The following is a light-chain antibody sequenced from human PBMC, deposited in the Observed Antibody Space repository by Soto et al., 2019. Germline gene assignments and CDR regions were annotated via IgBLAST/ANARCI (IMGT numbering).Light chain of an antibody. V-gene: IGKV1-5*03. J-gene: IGKJ1*01. CDR1: QNIRTL. CDR3: QQYGSSPRT. Sequence: DIQMTQSPSTLSGSLGDRATITCRASQNIRTLLDWYQQKPGKAPKLLIYKASTLKSGVPSRFSGSGSGTDFTLTISRLEPEDFAVYYCQQYGSSPRTFGQGTKVDIK. CDR2: KAS.